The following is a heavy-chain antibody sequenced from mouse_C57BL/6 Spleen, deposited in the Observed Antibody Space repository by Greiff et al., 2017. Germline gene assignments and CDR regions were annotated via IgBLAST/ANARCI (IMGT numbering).Heavy chain of an antibody. D-gene: IGHD1-1*01. V-gene: IGHV2-2*01. CDR2: IWSGGST. CDR3: ARNSGGYGSNDGLDY. Sequence: VKLMESGPGLVQPSQSLSITCTVSGFSLTSYGVHWVRQSPGKGLEWLGVIWSGGSTDYNAAFISRLSISKDNSKSQVFFKMNSLQADDTAIYYCARNSGGYGSNDGLDYWGQGTTLTVSS. CDR1: GFSLTSYG. J-gene: IGHJ2*01.